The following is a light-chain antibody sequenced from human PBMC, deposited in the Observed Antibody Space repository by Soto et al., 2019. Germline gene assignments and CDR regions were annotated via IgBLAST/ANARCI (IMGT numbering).Light chain of an antibody. CDR3: TSYTASSPFYV. CDR2: DVY. J-gene: IGLJ1*01. Sequence: QSALTQSASVSGSPGQSIAISCIGVRTDGDGHDYVSWYQQHPGQAPQLIIYDVYNRPSGVSDRFSGSKSGNTASLVISGLQAEDEADYFCTSYTASSPFYVFGDGTKVTVL. V-gene: IGLV2-14*03. CDR1: RTDGDGHDY.